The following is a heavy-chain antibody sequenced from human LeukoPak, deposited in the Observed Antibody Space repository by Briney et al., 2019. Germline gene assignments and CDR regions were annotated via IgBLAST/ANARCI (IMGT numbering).Heavy chain of an antibody. CDR1: GGSISSSSYY. D-gene: IGHD3-9*01. CDR2: INHSGST. J-gene: IGHJ3*02. CDR3: ARGQLRYFDWLLGNDAFDI. V-gene: IGHV4-39*07. Sequence: PSETLSLTCTVSGGSISSSSYYWGWIRQPPGKGLEWIGEINHSGSTNYNPSLKSRVTISVDTSKNQFSLKLSSVTAADTAVYYCARGQLRYFDWLLGNDAFDIWGQGTMVTVSS.